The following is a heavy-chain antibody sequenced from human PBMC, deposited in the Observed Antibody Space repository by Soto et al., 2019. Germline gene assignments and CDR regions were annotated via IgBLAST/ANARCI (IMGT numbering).Heavy chain of an antibody. J-gene: IGHJ3*02. V-gene: IGHV4-30-4*01. CDR3: AREWGQYYYDSSGYAFDI. CDR1: CGSISSGDYY. Sequence: SETLSVTCTVSCGSISSGDYYWSWIRQPPGKGLEWIGYIYYSGSTYYNPSLKSRVTISVDTSKNQFSLKLSSVTAADTAVYYCAREWGQYYYDSSGYAFDIWGQGTMVTVSS. CDR2: IYYSGST. D-gene: IGHD3-22*01.